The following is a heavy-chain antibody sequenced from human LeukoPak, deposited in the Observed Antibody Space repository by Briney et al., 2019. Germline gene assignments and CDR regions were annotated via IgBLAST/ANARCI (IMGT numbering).Heavy chain of an antibody. J-gene: IGHJ4*02. Sequence: SETLSLTCSVSGGSISSGDYYWSWIRQPPGKGLEWIGYIYYSGSTYYNPSLKSRVTISVDTSKNQFSLKLSSVTAADTAVYYCARNNYGDSHFDYWGQGTLVTVSS. CDR2: IYYSGST. V-gene: IGHV4-30-4*01. D-gene: IGHD4-17*01. CDR3: ARNNYGDSHFDY. CDR1: GGSISSGDYY.